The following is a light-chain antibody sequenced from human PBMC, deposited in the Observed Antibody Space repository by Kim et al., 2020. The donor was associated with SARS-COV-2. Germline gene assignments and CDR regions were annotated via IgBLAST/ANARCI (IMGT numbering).Light chain of an antibody. V-gene: IGKV3-15*01. J-gene: IGKJ2*01. CDR3: QQYNNWPPDYT. Sequence: SPGEGVTLSCRPSQTISSNLAWYQQKPGQSPRLLIYGASTRATGIPDRFSGSVSGTDFTLTISSLRSEDVAVYFCQQYNNWPPDYTFGQGTKLQI. CDR2: GAS. CDR1: QTISSN.